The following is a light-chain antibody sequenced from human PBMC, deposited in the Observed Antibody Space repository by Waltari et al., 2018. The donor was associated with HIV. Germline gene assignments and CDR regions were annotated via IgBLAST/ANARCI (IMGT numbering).Light chain of an antibody. CDR1: RGISSY. Sequence: DIQLTQSPSFLSASVGDKVTITCRASRGISSYLAWHQQQKPGKAPKLLIYAASTLQSGVPSRFSGSGSGTEFTLTISSLQPEDFATYFCQFLDTYPLFGGGTKVEVK. V-gene: IGKV1-9*01. J-gene: IGKJ4*01. CDR2: AAS. CDR3: QFLDTYPL.